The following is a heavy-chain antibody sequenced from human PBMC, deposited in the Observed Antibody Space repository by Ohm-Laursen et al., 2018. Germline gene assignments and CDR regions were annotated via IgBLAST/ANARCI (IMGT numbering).Heavy chain of an antibody. CDR3: AKDDIRAYYPF. Sequence: SLRLSCTASGFTFSSYWMSWVRQAPGKGLEWVANIKQDGSEKYYVDSVKGRFTISRDNAKNSLYLQMNSLRVEDTAVYYCAKDDIRAYYPFWGQGTLVTVSS. V-gene: IGHV3-7*01. CDR2: IKQDGSEK. D-gene: IGHD3-3*01. J-gene: IGHJ4*02. CDR1: GFTFSSYW.